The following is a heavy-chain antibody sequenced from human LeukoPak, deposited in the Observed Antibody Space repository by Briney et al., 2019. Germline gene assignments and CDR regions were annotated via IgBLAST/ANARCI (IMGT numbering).Heavy chain of an antibody. V-gene: IGHV1-2*02. CDR1: GYTFTGYY. J-gene: IGHJ3*02. Sequence: ASVKVSCKASGYTFTGYYMHWVRQAPGQGLEWMGWINPNSGGTNYAQKFQGRVTMTRDTSISTAYMELSRLRSDDTAVYYCASPVVITFGGVIVPDAFDIWGQGTVVTVSS. CDR2: INPNSGGT. CDR3: ASPVVITFGGVIVPDAFDI. D-gene: IGHD3-16*02.